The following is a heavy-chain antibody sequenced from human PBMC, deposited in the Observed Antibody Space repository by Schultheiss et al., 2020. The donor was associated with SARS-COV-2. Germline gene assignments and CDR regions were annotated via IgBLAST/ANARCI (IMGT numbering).Heavy chain of an antibody. CDR1: GFTFSNYA. V-gene: IGHV3-30-3*02. Sequence: GGSLRLSCAASGFTFSNYAMHWVRQAPGKGLEWVAVISYDGSNKYYADSVKGRFTISRDNSKNTLYLQMSSLSAEDSAVYYCVKSLSATTLVKSRFDIWGQGTMVTVSS. D-gene: IGHD2-8*02. CDR3: VKSLSATTLVKSRFDI. CDR2: ISYDGSNK. J-gene: IGHJ3*02.